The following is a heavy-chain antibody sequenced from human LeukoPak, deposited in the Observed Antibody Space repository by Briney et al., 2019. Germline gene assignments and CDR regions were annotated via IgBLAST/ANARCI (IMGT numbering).Heavy chain of an antibody. CDR2: IYYSGST. CDR3: ARITYYYDSSGYFEGVEYDY. CDR1: GGSISSSSYY. J-gene: IGHJ4*02. D-gene: IGHD3-22*01. V-gene: IGHV4-39*07. Sequence: SETLSLTCTVSGGSISSSSYYWGWIRQPPGKGLEWIGSIYYSGSTYYNPSLKSRVTISVDTSKNQFSLKLSSVTAADTAVYYCARITYYYDSSGYFEGVEYDYWGQGTLVTVSS.